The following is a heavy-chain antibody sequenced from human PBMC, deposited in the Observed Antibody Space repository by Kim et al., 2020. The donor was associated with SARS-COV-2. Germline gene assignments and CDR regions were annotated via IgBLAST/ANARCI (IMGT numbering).Heavy chain of an antibody. D-gene: IGHD3-16*01. J-gene: IGHJ4*02. CDR2: VFYRGST. Sequence: SETLSLNCTFSGDSTSSGYWSWIRQPPGKALEWVAYVFYRGSTNYNPSLQGRASISVDASNNQFSLRLTSVTAADTAVYYCARGGSYFEHWGQGALVTVSS. V-gene: IGHV4-59*08. CDR3: ARGGSYFEH. CDR1: GDSTSSGY.